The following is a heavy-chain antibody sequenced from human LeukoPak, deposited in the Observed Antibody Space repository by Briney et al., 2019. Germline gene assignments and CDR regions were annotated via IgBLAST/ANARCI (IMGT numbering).Heavy chain of an antibody. J-gene: IGHJ4*02. CDR1: GFTFSSYA. D-gene: IGHD3-22*01. Sequence: GGSLRLFCAASGFTFSSYAMSWVRQAPGKGLEWVSGISGSGDNTYYADSVKGRFTISRDNSKNTLYVQVNSLGTEDTAAYYCAKGSYYDSSGSFYFDYWGQGTLVTVSS. CDR3: AKGSYYDSSGSFYFDY. V-gene: IGHV3-23*01. CDR2: ISGSGDNT.